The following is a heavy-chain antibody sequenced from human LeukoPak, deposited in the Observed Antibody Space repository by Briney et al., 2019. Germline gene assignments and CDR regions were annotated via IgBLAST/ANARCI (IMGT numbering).Heavy chain of an antibody. J-gene: IGHJ6*02. CDR2: INHGGFT. CDR1: GGSFSGYY. Sequence: SETLSLTCAVYGGSFSGYYWSWIRQPPGKGLEWIGEINHGGFTNYDPSLKSRVTMSVDTSKNQFSLKLTSVTAADTAVYYCARVNVGSCSRLSCRQTGEHYYYHYGMDVWGQGTTVAVSS. V-gene: IGHV4-34*01. CDR3: ARVNVGSCSRLSCRQTGEHYYYHYGMDV. D-gene: IGHD2-2*01.